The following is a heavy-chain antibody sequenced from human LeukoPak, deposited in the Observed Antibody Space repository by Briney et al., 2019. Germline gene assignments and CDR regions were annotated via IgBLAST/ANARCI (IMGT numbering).Heavy chain of an antibody. J-gene: IGHJ6*02. V-gene: IGHV3-9*01. Sequence: PGRSLRLSCAASGFTFNDYAMHWVRHAPGKGLEWVSGISWNSGSICYADSVKGRFTISRDNAKNSLYLQMNSLRAEDTALYYCAKDLAAADPLSYGMDVWGQGTTVTVSS. D-gene: IGHD6-13*01. CDR1: GFTFNDYA. CDR2: ISWNSGSI. CDR3: AKDLAAADPLSYGMDV.